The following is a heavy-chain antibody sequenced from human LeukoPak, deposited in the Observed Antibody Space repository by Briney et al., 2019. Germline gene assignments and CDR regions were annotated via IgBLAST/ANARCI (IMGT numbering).Heavy chain of an antibody. CDR2: ISATGRST. Sequence: GGSLRLSCAASGFTFSNYGMSWVRQAPGKGLEWVSAISATGRSTYYADSVKGRLTISRDNSRNTLYLQMNSVRAEDTAVYYCAKDQPPYYYDSSGYYLTTWGQGTLVTVSS. D-gene: IGHD3-22*01. CDR1: GFTFSNYG. V-gene: IGHV3-23*01. CDR3: AKDQPPYYYDSSGYYLTT. J-gene: IGHJ5*02.